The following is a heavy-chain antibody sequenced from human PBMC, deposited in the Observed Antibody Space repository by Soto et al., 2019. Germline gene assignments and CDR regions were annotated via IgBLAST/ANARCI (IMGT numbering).Heavy chain of an antibody. J-gene: IGHJ4*02. Sequence: PGGSLRLSCAASGFTSSSYAMSWVRQAPGKGLEWVSAISGSGGSTYYADSVKGRFTISRDNSKNTLYLQMNSLRAEDTAVYYCAKGTRYFDRLSYFDYWGQGTLVTVS. D-gene: IGHD3-9*01. CDR1: GFTSSSYA. CDR3: AKGTRYFDRLSYFDY. V-gene: IGHV3-23*01. CDR2: ISGSGGST.